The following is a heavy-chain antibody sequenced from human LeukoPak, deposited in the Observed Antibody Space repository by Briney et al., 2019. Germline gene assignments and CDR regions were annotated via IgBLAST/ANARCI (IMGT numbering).Heavy chain of an antibody. CDR3: ASEYYYDTSGYYSLAY. Sequence: SETLSLTCTVSGGSISSYYWSWIRQPPGKGLEWIGYIYYSGSTNYNPYLKSRVTISVDTSKNQFSLKLSSVTAADTAVYYCASEYYYDTSGYYSLAYWGQGTLVTVSS. J-gene: IGHJ4*02. CDR1: GGSISSYY. CDR2: IYYSGST. V-gene: IGHV4-59*01. D-gene: IGHD3-22*01.